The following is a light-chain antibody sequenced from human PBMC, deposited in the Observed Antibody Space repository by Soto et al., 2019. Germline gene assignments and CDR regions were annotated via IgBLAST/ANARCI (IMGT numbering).Light chain of an antibody. V-gene: IGLV1-47*01. CDR3: AAWDDSLSGVV. J-gene: IGLJ2*01. Sequence: QSVLTQPPSASGTPGQRVTISCSGSSSNIGSNYVYWYQRLPGRAPKPLIFRNNQRPSGVPDRFSGSKSGTSASRAISGLRSEDEADYYCAAWDDSLSGVVFGGGTKLTVL. CDR1: SSNIGSNY. CDR2: RNN.